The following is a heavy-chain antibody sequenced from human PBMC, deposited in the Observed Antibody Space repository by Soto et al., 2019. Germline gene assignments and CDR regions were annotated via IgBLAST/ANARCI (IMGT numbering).Heavy chain of an antibody. D-gene: IGHD3-3*01. CDR2: ISDGGERT. CDR1: GFTFSDYV. CDR3: ARDRSTDFGLDV. Sequence: EVLLLESGGDSVQPGGSLRLSCVASGFTFSDYVMSWVRQVPGKGLEWASSISDGGERTDYRDTVRGRFTISRANARFTLNLQMNSLRVDDTATYFCARDRSTDFGLDVWGQGTTVTVSS. V-gene: IGHV3-23*01. J-gene: IGHJ6*02.